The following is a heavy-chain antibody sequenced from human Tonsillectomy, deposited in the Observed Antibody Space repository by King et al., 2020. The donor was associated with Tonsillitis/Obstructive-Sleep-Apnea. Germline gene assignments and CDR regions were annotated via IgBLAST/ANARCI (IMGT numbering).Heavy chain of an antibody. CDR3: VRDDKDGRHLDY. D-gene: IGHD2-15*01. V-gene: IGHV1-46*01. CDR1: GYTFTRNY. Sequence: VQLVQSGAEVKKPGASVKVSCKASGYTFTRNYVHWVRQAPGQGLEWMGIINPSDGITTYAQKFHGRVPMTTDTATGTVNMELSSLRAEDTAVSYCVRDDKDGRHLDYWGQGSLVSVSS. J-gene: IGHJ4*02. CDR2: INPSDGIT.